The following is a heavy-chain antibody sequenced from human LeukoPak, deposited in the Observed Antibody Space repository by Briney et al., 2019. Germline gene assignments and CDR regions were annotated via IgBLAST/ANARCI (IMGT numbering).Heavy chain of an antibody. D-gene: IGHD4-17*01. CDR1: GGSISSSSYY. CDR3: ARASHDYGDYSHFDY. Sequence: PSETLSLTCTVSGGSISSSSYYWGWIRQPPGKGLEWIGTISYSGRTYYNPSLKSRVTISVDTSKNQFSLKLSSVTAADTAVYYCARASHDYGDYSHFDYWGQGTLVTVSS. V-gene: IGHV4-39*07. J-gene: IGHJ4*02. CDR2: ISYSGRT.